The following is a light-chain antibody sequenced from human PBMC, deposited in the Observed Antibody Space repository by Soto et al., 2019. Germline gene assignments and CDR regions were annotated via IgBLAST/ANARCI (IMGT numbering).Light chain of an antibody. V-gene: IGKV3-11*01. J-gene: IGKJ5*01. Sequence: DIVLTQSPATLSLSPGERATISCRASQSVSSYLAWYQQKPGQAPRLLIFDASNWATGIPARFSGSGSGTDVILIISSREPEDVAVYYCQQRSNWPPITFGQGTRLEI. CDR2: DAS. CDR1: QSVSSY. CDR3: QQRSNWPPIT.